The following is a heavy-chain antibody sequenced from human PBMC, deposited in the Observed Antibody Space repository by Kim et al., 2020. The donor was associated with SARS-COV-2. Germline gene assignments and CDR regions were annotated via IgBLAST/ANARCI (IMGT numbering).Heavy chain of an antibody. V-gene: IGHV4-34*01. J-gene: IGHJ1*01. CDR2: INHSGST. CDR3: ARGSGYSSSGQYFQH. D-gene: IGHD6-13*01. Sequence: SETLSLTCAVYGGSFSGYYWSWIRQPPVKGLEWIGEINHSGSTNYNPSLKSRVTISVDTSKNQFSLKLSSVTAADTAVYYCARGSGYSSSGQYFQHWGQGTLVTVSS. CDR1: GGSFSGYY.